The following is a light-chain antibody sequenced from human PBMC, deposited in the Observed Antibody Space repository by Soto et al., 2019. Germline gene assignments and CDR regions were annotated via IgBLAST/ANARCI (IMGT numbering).Light chain of an antibody. Sequence: QSVLTQPASVSGSPGQSITISCTGTSSDVDGYNYVSWYQHHPGKAPKLMIYDVSNRPSGVSNRFSGSKSGNTASLTISGLQAEDEADYYCTSYTSSSTPYVFGGGTKVTVL. V-gene: IGLV2-14*03. CDR3: TSYTSSSTPYV. J-gene: IGLJ1*01. CDR2: DVS. CDR1: SSDVDGYNY.